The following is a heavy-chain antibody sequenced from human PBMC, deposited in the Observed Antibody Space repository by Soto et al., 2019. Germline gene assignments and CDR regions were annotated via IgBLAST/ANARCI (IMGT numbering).Heavy chain of an antibody. Sequence: QVQLVESGGGVVQPGRSLRLSCAASGFTFSSYGMHWVRQAPGKGLEWVAVISYDGSNKYYADSVKGRFTISRDNSXNTXYLQMNSLRAEDTAVYYCAKDRGWLAERYYYGMDVWGQGTTVTVSS. V-gene: IGHV3-30*18. J-gene: IGHJ6*02. CDR2: ISYDGSNK. CDR3: AKDRGWLAERYYYGMDV. CDR1: GFTFSSYG. D-gene: IGHD6-19*01.